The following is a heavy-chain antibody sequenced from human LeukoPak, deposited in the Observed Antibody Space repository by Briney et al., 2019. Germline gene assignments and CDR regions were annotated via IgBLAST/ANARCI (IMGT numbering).Heavy chain of an antibody. CDR3: ARDLLEPDYYYGMDV. CDR2: IWYDGSNK. D-gene: IGHD1-1*01. J-gene: IGHJ6*02. V-gene: IGHV3-33*01. CDR1: GFTFSSYG. Sequence: QTGGSLRLSCAASGFTFSSYGMHWVRQAPGKGLEWVAVIWYDGSNKYYADSVKCRFTISRDNSKNTMYLQMNSLRAEDTAVYYCARDLLEPDYYYGMDVWGQGTTVTVSS.